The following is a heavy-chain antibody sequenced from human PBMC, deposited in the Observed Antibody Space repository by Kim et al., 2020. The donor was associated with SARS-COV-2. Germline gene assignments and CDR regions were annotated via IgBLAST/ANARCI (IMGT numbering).Heavy chain of an antibody. Sequence: ASVKVSCKASGYTFTSYGISWVRQAPGQGLEWMGWISAYNGNTNYAQKLQGRVTMTTDTSTSTAYMELRSLRSDDTAVYYCASESQGSSGWTNWFDPWGQGTLVTVSS. D-gene: IGHD6-19*01. V-gene: IGHV1-18*01. J-gene: IGHJ5*02. CDR1: GYTFTSYG. CDR2: ISAYNGNT. CDR3: ASESQGSSGWTNWFDP.